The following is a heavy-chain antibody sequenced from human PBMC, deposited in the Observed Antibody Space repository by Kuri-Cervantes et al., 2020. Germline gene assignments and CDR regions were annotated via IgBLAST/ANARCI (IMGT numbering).Heavy chain of an antibody. CDR2: ISYDGSNK. D-gene: IGHD6-19*01. CDR1: GFTFSSYW. J-gene: IGHJ3*02. V-gene: IGHV3-30*01. Sequence: GGSLRLSCAASGFTFSSYWMSWVRQAPGKGLEWVAVISYDGSNKYYADSVKGRFTISRDNSKNTLYLQMNSLRAEDTAVYYCAVGQWLDIWGQGTMVTVSS. CDR3: AVGQWLDI.